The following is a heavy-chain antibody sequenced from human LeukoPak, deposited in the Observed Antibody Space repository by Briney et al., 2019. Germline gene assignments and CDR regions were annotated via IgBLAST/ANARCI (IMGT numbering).Heavy chain of an antibody. J-gene: IGHJ1*01. Sequence: SVKVSCKASGDTFSSYAISWVRQAPGQGLEWIGRIIPIFGTANYAQKFQGRVAITADKSTSTAYMELSSLRSEDTAVYYCATYYYDSSEEYFQHWGQGTLVTVSS. D-gene: IGHD3-22*01. CDR2: IIPIFGTA. CDR1: GDTFSSYA. CDR3: ATYYYDSSEEYFQH. V-gene: IGHV1-69*06.